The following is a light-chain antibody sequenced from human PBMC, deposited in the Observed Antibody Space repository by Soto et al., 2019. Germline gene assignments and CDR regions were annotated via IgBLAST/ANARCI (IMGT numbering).Light chain of an antibody. CDR2: DTS. J-gene: IGKJ4*01. CDR3: QRYNNWPLT. CDR1: QGIGDT. Sequence: MTQSPSSLSASLGDRVTLSCRASQGIGDTLAWYQHKPGQTPRLLIYDTSARAAGVPARFSGSRSGTEFTLTINSLQSEDFAVYYCQRYNNWPLTFGGGTKVDIK. V-gene: IGKV3-15*01.